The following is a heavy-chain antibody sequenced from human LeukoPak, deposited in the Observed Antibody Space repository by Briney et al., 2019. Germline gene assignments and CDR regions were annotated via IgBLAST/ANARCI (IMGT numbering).Heavy chain of an antibody. Sequence: SETLSLTCTVSGGSISSYYWSWIRQPPGKGLEWIGYIYYSGSTNYNPSLKSRVTISVDTSQNQFSLKLSSVTAAETAVYYRGRGYYYDSSGYYPTFFDYWGQGTLVTVSS. J-gene: IGHJ4*02. V-gene: IGHV4-59*01. CDR3: GRGYYYDSSGYYPTFFDY. D-gene: IGHD3-22*01. CDR2: IYYSGST. CDR1: GGSISSYY.